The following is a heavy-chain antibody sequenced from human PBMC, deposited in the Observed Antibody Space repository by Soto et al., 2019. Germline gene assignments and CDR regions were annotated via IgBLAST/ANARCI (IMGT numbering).Heavy chain of an antibody. Sequence: SETLSLTCAVYGGSFSGYYWTWIRQPPGTGLEWIGEINHSGSTNYNPSLKSRVTISVDTSKNQFSLKLSSVTAADTAVYYCARRGYYDSSGYYQLWFDPWGQGTLVTVSS. J-gene: IGHJ5*02. V-gene: IGHV4-34*01. CDR1: GGSFSGYY. D-gene: IGHD3-22*01. CDR2: INHSGST. CDR3: ARRGYYDSSGYYQLWFDP.